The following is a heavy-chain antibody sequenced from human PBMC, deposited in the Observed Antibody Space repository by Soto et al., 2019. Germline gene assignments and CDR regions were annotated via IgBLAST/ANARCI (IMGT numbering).Heavy chain of an antibody. J-gene: IGHJ4*02. D-gene: IGHD5-18*01. CDR2: IIPMFGTA. CDR3: ASGIQLWLRRINNGYSG. Sequence: QVQLVQSGAEVKKPESSVKVSCKAPGGTFSTYAISWVRQAPGQGLEWMGGIIPMFGTANYAQMFQDRVTITADESTNTVYMDLSSLRAEDMAVYFCASGIQLWLRRINNGYSGWGQGTLVTVSS. CDR1: GGTFSTYA. V-gene: IGHV1-69*12.